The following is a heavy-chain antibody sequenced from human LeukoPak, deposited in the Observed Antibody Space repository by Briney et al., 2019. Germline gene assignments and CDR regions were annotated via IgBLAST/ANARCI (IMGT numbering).Heavy chain of an antibody. CDR3: AKRPSDYGDYVSYFDY. D-gene: IGHD4-17*01. V-gene: IGHV3-30*18. Sequence: GGSLRLSCAASGFSFISYGMHWVRQAPGKGLEWVGVISDDGRSKDYADSVKGRFTISRDNPKETLYLQMNSLRDEDTAVYYCAKRPSDYGDYVSYFDYWGQGTLVTVSS. J-gene: IGHJ4*02. CDR1: GFSFISYG. CDR2: ISDDGRSK.